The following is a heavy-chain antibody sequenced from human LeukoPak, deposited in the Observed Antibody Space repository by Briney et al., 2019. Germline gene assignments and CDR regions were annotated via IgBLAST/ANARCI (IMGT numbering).Heavy chain of an antibody. CDR1: VFTFSSYS. CDR3: ARDPYNGYYGDDYYYYMDV. D-gene: IGHD4-17*01. J-gene: IGHJ6*03. CDR2: ITRDSIYT. Sequence: GGSLRLSCAASVFTFSSYSMNWVRQAPGKGLEWVSSITRDSIYTFYADSVKGRFTNSRDNAKNSLSLQMNSLRAEDTAVYYCARDPYNGYYGDDYYYYMDVWGKGTTVTISS. V-gene: IGHV3-21*01.